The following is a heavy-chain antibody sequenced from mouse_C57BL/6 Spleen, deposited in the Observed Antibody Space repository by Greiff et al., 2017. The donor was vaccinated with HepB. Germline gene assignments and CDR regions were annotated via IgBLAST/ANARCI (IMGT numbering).Heavy chain of an antibody. CDR1: GFTFSDYG. CDR3: ATWEGFAY. J-gene: IGHJ3*01. D-gene: IGHD4-1*01. CDR2: ISSGSSTI. Sequence: EVKVEESGGGLVKPGGSLKLSCAASGFTFSDYGMHWVRQAPEKGLEWVAYISSGSSTIYYADTVKGRFTISRDNAKNTLFLQMTSLRSEDTAMYYCATWEGFAYWGQGTLVTVSA. V-gene: IGHV5-17*01.